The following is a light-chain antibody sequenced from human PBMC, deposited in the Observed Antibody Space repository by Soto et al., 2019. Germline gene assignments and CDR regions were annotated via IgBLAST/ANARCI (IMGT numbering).Light chain of an antibody. CDR3: QSYDSSLGGVV. J-gene: IGLJ2*01. V-gene: IGLV1-40*01. CDR2: GNS. CDR1: SSNIGAGYD. Sequence: QSVLTQPPSVSGAPGQRVTISCTGSSSNIGAGYDVHWYQQLPGTAPKLLIYGNSNRPSGVPDRFSGSKSGTSASLAITGLQAEDEADYYSQSYDSSLGGVVFGGGTQLTVL.